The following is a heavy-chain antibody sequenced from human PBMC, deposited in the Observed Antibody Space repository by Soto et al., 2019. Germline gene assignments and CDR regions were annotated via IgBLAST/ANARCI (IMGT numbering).Heavy chain of an antibody. CDR2: ISYDGSNK. V-gene: IGHV3-30-3*01. CDR1: GFTFSSYA. J-gene: IGHJ5*02. CDR3: ASQEP. Sequence: QVQLVESGGGVVQPGRSLRLSCAASGFTFSSYAMHWVRQAPGKGLEWVAVISYDGSNKYYADSVKGRFTISRDNSNNTLYLHMNSLRAEDTAVYYCASQEPWGQGTLVTVSS.